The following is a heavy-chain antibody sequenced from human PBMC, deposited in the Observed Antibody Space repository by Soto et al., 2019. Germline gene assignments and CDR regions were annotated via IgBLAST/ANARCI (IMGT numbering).Heavy chain of an antibody. V-gene: IGHV3-11*01. Sequence: GGSLRLSCAASGFTFSDYYMSWIRQAPGKGLEWVSYISSSGSTIYYADSVKGRFTISRDNAKNSLYLQMNSLRAEDTAVYYCAREGLLVAPENGEDAFDIWGQGTMVTVSS. CDR2: ISSSGSTI. CDR3: AREGLLVAPENGEDAFDI. CDR1: GFTFSDYY. J-gene: IGHJ3*02. D-gene: IGHD2-15*01.